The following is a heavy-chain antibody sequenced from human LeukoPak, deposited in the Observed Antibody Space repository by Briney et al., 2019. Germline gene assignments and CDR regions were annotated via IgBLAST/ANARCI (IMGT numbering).Heavy chain of an antibody. J-gene: IGHJ3*02. CDR3: ARGPYSYDSSGAFDI. D-gene: IGHD3-22*01. V-gene: IGHV4-59*01. CDR2: IYHSGST. CDR1: GGSIGTYY. Sequence: SETLSLTCTVSGGSIGTYYWSWIRQPPGKGLEWIGYIYHSGSTKYNPSLKSRVTISVDTSKNQFSLKLSSVTAADTAVYYCARGPYSYDSSGAFDIWGQGTMVTVSS.